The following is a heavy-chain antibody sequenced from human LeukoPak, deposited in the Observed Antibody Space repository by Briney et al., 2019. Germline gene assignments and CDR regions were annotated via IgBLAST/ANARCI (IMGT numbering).Heavy chain of an antibody. Sequence: GASVKVSCKASGYTFTSYAMNWVRQAPGQGLEWMGWINTNTGNPTYAQGFTGRFVFSLDTSVSTAYLQISSPKAEDTAVYYCAKEGYFGGGCYSIGGMDVWGQGTTVTVSS. J-gene: IGHJ6*02. CDR2: INTNTGNP. D-gene: IGHD2-21*02. V-gene: IGHV7-4-1*02. CDR1: GYTFTSYA. CDR3: AKEGYFGGGCYSIGGMDV.